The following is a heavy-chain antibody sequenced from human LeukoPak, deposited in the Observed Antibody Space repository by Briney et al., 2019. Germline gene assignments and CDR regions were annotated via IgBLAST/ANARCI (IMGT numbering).Heavy chain of an antibody. D-gene: IGHD5-12*01. CDR1: GGTFSSYA. CDR2: IIPIFGTA. J-gene: IGHJ6*02. V-gene: IGHV1-69*13. Sequence: SVTVSCTASGGTFSSYAISWVRQAPGQGLEWMGGIIPIFGTANYAQKFQGRVTITADESTSTAYMGLSSLRSEDTAVYYCARDRRYSGYGPRPHSGMDVWGQGTTVTVSS. CDR3: ARDRRYSGYGPRPHSGMDV.